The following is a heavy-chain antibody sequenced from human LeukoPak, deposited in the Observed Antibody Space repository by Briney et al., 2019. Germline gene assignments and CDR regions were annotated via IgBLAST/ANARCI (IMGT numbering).Heavy chain of an antibody. V-gene: IGHV1-46*01. D-gene: IGHD1-26*01. J-gene: IGHJ4*02. CDR3: ARDLYSGSYSGNWPH. CDR2: INPSGGST. CDR1: GYTFTSYY. Sequence: GASVKVSCKASGYTFTSYYMHWVRQAPGQGLEWMGIINPSGGSTSYAQKFQGRVTMTRDTSTSTVYMELSSLRSEDTAVYYCARDLYSGSYSGNWPHRGQGTLVTVSS.